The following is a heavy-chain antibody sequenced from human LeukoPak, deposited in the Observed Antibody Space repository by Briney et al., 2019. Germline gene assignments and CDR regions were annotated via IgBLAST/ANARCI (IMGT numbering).Heavy chain of an antibody. CDR1: GYTFTSYG. CDR3: ARACDSSGFNPINWFDP. Sequence: GASVKVSCKASGYTFTSYGISWVRQAPGQGLEWMGWISAYNGNTNYAQKLQGRVTMTTDTSTSTAYMELRSLRSDDTAVYYCARACDSSGFNPINWFDPWGQGTLVTVSS. D-gene: IGHD3-22*01. CDR2: ISAYNGNT. J-gene: IGHJ5*02. V-gene: IGHV1-18*01.